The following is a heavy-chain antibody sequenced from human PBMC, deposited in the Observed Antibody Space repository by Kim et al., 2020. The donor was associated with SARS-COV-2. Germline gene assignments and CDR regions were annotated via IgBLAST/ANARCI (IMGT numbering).Heavy chain of an antibody. CDR3: ASQSFSSSAFDY. V-gene: IGHV3-30*01. D-gene: IGHD6-13*01. J-gene: IGHJ4*02. Sequence: GRSTISEDKSRNTLYLPMNSLRAEDTAVYYCASQSFSSSAFDYWGQGTLVTVSS.